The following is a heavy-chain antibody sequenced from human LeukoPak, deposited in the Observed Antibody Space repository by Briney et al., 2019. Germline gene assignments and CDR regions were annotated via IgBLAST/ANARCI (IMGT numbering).Heavy chain of an antibody. CDR1: GYTFTSYD. D-gene: IGHD3-3*01. Sequence: ASVKVSCKASGYTFTSYDIYWVRQATGQGLEWMGWMNPNSGNTGYAQKFQGRVTMTRNTSISTAYMELSSLRSEDTAVYYCARSITDFWSGYYEGHNWFDPWGQGTLVTVSS. J-gene: IGHJ5*02. CDR2: MNPNSGNT. V-gene: IGHV1-8*01. CDR3: ARSITDFWSGYYEGHNWFDP.